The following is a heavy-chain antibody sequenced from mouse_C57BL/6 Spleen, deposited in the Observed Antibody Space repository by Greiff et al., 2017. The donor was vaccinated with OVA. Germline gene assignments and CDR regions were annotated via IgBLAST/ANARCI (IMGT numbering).Heavy chain of an antibody. D-gene: IGHD2-5*01. CDR3: VSYYSNYGMDY. Sequence: EVKLVESGGGLVQPKGSLKLSCAASGFSFNTYAMNWVRQAPGQGLEWVARIRSKSNNYATYYADSVKDRFTISRDDSESMLYLQMNNLKTEDTAMYYCVSYYSNYGMDYWGQGTSVTVSS. V-gene: IGHV10-1*01. CDR2: IRSKSNNYAT. J-gene: IGHJ4*01. CDR1: GFSFNTYA.